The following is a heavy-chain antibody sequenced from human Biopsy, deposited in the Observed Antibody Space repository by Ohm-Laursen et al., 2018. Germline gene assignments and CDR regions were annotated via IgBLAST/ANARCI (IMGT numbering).Heavy chain of an antibody. J-gene: IGHJ4*02. V-gene: IGHV4-34*01. CDR1: GESFNGYY. Sequence: LSLICAAYGESFNGYYWSWIRQTPGKGLEWIGEINHSGRTNYNPSLKSRVTISVDTSKNQFSLKVTSMTAADTAVYYCARDGWQGYTYGFFESWGQGTLVTVSS. D-gene: IGHD5-18*01. CDR2: INHSGRT. CDR3: ARDGWQGYTYGFFES.